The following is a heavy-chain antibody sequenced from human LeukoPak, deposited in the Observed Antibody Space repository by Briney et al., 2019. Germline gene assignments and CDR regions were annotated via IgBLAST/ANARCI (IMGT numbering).Heavy chain of an antibody. Sequence: PSETLSLTCTVSGGSISSGDYYWSWIRQPPGKGLEWIGYIYYSGSTYYNPSLKSRVTISVGTSKNQFSLKLSSVTAADTAVYYCARVPSVIDAFDIWGQGTMVTVSS. V-gene: IGHV4-30-4*01. CDR1: GGSISSGDYY. D-gene: IGHD2-21*01. CDR2: IYYSGST. J-gene: IGHJ3*02. CDR3: ARVPSVIDAFDI.